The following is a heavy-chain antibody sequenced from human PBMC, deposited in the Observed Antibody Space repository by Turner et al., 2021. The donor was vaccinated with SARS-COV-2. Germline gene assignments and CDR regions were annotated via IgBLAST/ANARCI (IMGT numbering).Heavy chain of an antibody. CDR2: ISRDGSSR. V-gene: IGHV3-74*01. J-gene: IGHJ6*03. CDR3: ASAGSSGYQLLYRERSYYYDYMDV. D-gene: IGHD2-2*02. Sequence: EVKLVEYGGGLVQPGGSVRLPGAASRFTLSSYGLYWVRQAPGKGQVWVSRISRDGSSRSYAGAVKGRFTISRDNAKNTLYLRMNGLRAEDTAVYYCASAGSSGYQLLYRERSYYYDYMDVWGKGTTVTVSS. CDR1: RFTLSSYG.